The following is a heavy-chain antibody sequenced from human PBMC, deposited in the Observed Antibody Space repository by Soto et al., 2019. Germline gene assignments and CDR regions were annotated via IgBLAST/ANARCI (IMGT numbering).Heavy chain of an antibody. Sequence: QVQLVQAGAEVKKPGSSVKVSCKASGGTFSSYAISWVRQAPGQGLEWMGGIIPIFGTANYAQKFQGRVTSPSDKSTSTAYMELSSLRSEDTAVDSCASSGYSSSSGDYWGQGTLVTVSS. CDR3: ASSGYSSSSGDY. J-gene: IGHJ4*02. D-gene: IGHD6-6*01. V-gene: IGHV1-69*06. CDR2: IIPIFGTA. CDR1: GGTFSSYA.